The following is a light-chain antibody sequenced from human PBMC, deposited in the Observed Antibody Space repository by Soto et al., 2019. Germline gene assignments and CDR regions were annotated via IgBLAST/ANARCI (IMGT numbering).Light chain of an antibody. V-gene: IGKV3-15*01. Sequence: EVVMTQSPATLSVSPGERVTLSCRARQSINAHLAWYQQKPGQAPRLLIHGASTRATGIPARFSGSGFVTEFILTISSLPSEDYEVYYCQQYNTWLWTFGQGTKVEIQ. CDR1: QSINAH. CDR3: QQYNTWLWT. CDR2: GAS. J-gene: IGKJ1*01.